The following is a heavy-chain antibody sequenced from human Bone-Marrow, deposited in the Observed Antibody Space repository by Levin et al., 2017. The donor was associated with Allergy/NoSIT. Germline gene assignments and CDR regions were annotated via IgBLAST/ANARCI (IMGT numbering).Heavy chain of an antibody. J-gene: IGHJ1*01. D-gene: IGHD6-19*01. CDR1: GFSFDDYA. CDR3: IKGSAVAGPFKYFQH. V-gene: IGHV3-9*01. CDR2: ISWNNGPM. Sequence: LSLTCAASGFSFDDYAMHWVRHTPGKGLEWVSGISWNNGPMGYADSVKGRFTISRDSAKNSLYLEMNSLRAEDTALYYCIKGSAVAGPFKYFQHWGQGTLVTVFS.